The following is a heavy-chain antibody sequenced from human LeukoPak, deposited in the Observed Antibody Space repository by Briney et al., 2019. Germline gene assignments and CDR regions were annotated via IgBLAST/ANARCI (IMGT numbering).Heavy chain of an antibody. CDR3: AKWGDYDILTGYYDPDY. D-gene: IGHD3-9*01. J-gene: IGHJ4*02. CDR1: GFTFTNYA. CDR2: VSGRDDST. Sequence: GGSLRLSCAASGFTFTNYAMYWVRQAPGKGLEWVSAVSGRDDSTYYADSVKDRSTISRDTSKNTLFLQMNSLRAEDTAVYYCAKWGDYDILTGYYDPDYWGQGTLVTVSS. V-gene: IGHV3-23*01.